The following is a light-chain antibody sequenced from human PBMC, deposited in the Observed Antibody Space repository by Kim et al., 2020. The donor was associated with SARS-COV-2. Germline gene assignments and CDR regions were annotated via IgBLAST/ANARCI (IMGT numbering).Light chain of an antibody. CDR2: RDS. J-gene: IGLJ1*01. V-gene: IGLV1-40*01. CDR3: QSYDSSLNGYV. Sequence: VTTACVGCSIKNRALYNVHWYQHLPGQAPNLVISRDSYRPSGVPDRFSGSNSGTSASLAITGLQAEDEADYYCQSYDSSLNGYVFASGTKVTVL. CDR1: SIKNRALYN.